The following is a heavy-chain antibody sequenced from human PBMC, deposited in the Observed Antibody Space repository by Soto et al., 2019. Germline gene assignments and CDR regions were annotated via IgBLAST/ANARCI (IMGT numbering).Heavy chain of an antibody. V-gene: IGHV4-31*03. J-gene: IGHJ5*02. CDR1: GGSITSGGYY. Sequence: QVQLQESGPGLVKPSETLSLTCTVSGGSITSGGYYWSWIRQHPGKGLEWIGYIYNSGTTDYNPSLKSRVTISEDTAKNQFSLKLTSVTAADTAVYYCARDPAPWGQGTLVTVSS. CDR2: IYNSGTT. CDR3: ARDPAP.